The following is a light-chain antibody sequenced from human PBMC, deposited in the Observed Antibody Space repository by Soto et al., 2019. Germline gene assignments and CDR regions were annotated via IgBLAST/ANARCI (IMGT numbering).Light chain of an antibody. CDR3: QQLDTYPRT. CDR1: QGISSY. CDR2: TAS. J-gene: IGKJ3*01. Sequence: IQLTQSPSFLSASVGDRVTITCRASQGISSYLAWYQQKPGKAPKLLIYTASTLQSGVPSRFSGSGSGTEFTLTISRLQPEDFATYHCQQLDTYPRTFGPGTKVDIK. V-gene: IGKV1-9*01.